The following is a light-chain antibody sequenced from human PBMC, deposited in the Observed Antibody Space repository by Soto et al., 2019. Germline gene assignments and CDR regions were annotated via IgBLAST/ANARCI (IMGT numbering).Light chain of an antibody. CDR1: QGIGDT. CDR2: DAS. CDR3: QQYGSSPVT. V-gene: IGKV3D-11*03. Sequence: EVLMRQSPATLSVSPGEGATLSCRASQGIGDTLAWYQHKPGQTPRLLIYDASNRATGIPARFSGSGSGTDFTLTISSLEPEDFAVYYCQQYGSSPVTFGQGTRLEIK. J-gene: IGKJ5*01.